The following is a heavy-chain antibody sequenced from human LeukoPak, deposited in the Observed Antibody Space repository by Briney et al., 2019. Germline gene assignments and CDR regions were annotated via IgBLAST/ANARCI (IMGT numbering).Heavy chain of an antibody. Sequence: PGGSLRLSCAASGFTFSSFWMTWVRQAPGKGLEWVANINEEGSAKYYVDSVEGRFTISRDNAKNSLYLQMNSLRGEDTAVYYCAKVKDTATNSNHNWFDPWGQGTLVTVSS. CDR3: AKVKDTATNSNHNWFDP. V-gene: IGHV3-7*01. J-gene: IGHJ5*02. CDR2: INEEGSAK. CDR1: GFTFSSFW. D-gene: IGHD5-18*01.